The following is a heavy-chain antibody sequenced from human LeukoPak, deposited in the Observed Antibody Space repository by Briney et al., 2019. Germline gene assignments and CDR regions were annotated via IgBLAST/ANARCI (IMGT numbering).Heavy chain of an antibody. CDR1: GFTFSSYW. J-gene: IGHJ6*02. Sequence: GGSLRLSCAASGFTFSSYWMHWVPQAPGKGLVWVSRINSDGSSTSYADSVKGRFTISRDNAKNTLYLQMNGLRAEDTAVYYCARGGDCSSTSCYAGLGYYYGMDVWGQGTTVTVSS. V-gene: IGHV3-74*01. CDR3: ARGGDCSSTSCYAGLGYYYGMDV. CDR2: INSDGSST. D-gene: IGHD2-2*01.